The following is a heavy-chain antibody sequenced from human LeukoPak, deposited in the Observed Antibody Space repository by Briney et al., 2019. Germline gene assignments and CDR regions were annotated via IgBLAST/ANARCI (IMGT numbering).Heavy chain of an antibody. CDR2: IYHTGST. V-gene: IGHV4-59*02. Sequence: SETLSLTCTISGGSVSDYYWSWIRQSPGKGLEWIGYIYHTGSTSYSPSLKSRVTISADTSQNQFSLKLSSVTATDTAVYYCARENGYKYDYWGQGTPVTVSS. D-gene: IGHD5-24*01. CDR1: GGSVSDYY. J-gene: IGHJ4*02. CDR3: ARENGYKYDY.